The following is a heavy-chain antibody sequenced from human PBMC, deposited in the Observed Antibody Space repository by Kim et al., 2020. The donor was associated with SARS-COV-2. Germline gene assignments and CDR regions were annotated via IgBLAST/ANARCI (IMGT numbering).Heavy chain of an antibody. J-gene: IGHJ1*01. CDR1: GFTVSSNY. D-gene: IGHD1-1*01. V-gene: IGHV3-53*01. CDR2: IYSGGST. CDR3: GREGERERYGQH. Sequence: GGSLRLSCAASGFTVSSNYMSWVRQAPGKGLEWVSVIYSGGSTNYADSVKRRCTITRDNNKNTLYLQMNSRRAEETAVDYCGREGERERYGQHWGEGTV.